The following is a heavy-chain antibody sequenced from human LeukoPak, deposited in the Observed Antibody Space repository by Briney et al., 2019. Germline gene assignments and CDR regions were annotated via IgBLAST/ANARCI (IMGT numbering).Heavy chain of an antibody. J-gene: IGHJ6*02. CDR1: GGSISSYY. D-gene: IGHD3-9*01. CDR3: ARRVDYDNNYFQYGMDV. V-gene: IGHV4-39*07. Sequence: SETLSLTCTVSGGSISSYYWGWIRQPPGKGLEWIGSIYYTGNTYYNPSLKSRVTISVDTSKNQFSLKLSSVTAADTAVYYCARRVDYDNNYFQYGMDVWGRGTTVTVSS. CDR2: IYYTGNT.